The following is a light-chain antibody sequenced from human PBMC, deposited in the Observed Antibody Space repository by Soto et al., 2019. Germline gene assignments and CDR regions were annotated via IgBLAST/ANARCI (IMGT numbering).Light chain of an antibody. CDR2: GAS. CDR3: QQYNNWLGT. J-gene: IGKJ1*01. Sequence: EIVMTQSPATLSVSPGERATLSCRASQSVSSNLAWYQQKPGQAPRLLIYGASIRATGIPARFSGSGSGTEFTLTISSLQSEDFAVYYCQQYNNWLGTFGQGTNVEIK. V-gene: IGKV3D-15*01. CDR1: QSVSSN.